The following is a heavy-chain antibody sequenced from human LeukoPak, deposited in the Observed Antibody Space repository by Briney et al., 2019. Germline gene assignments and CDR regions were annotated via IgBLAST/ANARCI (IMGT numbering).Heavy chain of an antibody. D-gene: IGHD2-2*01. CDR1: GFTFSSYW. CDR2: IKQDGSEK. CDR3: ARDAVPAAMYAFDI. V-gene: IGHV3-7*01. J-gene: IGHJ3*02. Sequence: GGSLRLSCAASGFTFSSYWMSWVRQAPGKGLEWVANIKQDGSEKYYVDSVKGRFTISRDNAKNSLYLQMNSLRAEDTAVYYCARDAVPAAMYAFDIWGQGTMVTVSS.